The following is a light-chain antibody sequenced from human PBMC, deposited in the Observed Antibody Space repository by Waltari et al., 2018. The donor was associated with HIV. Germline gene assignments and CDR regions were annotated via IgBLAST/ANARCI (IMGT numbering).Light chain of an antibody. CDR3: MQALQTPLT. CDR1: QSLLYSNGYNY. V-gene: IGKV2-28*01. CDR2: LGS. Sequence: DIVMTLSPLSLPVTPGEPDSISCRFSQSLLYSNGYNYLDWYLQKPGQSPQLLIYLGSNRASGVPDRFSGSGSGTDFTLRISRVEAEDVGVYYCMQALQTPLTFGGGTKVEIK. J-gene: IGKJ4*01.